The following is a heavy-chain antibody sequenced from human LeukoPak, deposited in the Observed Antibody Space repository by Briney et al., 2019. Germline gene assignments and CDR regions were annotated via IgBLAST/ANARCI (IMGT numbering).Heavy chain of an antibody. V-gene: IGHV3-21*06. D-gene: IGHD3-9*01. CDR1: GFTLSNYN. J-gene: IGHJ4*02. CDR3: ATAPYDVLTGYSPYYFDY. Sequence: PGGSLRLSCAASGFTLSNYNMNWVRQAPGKGLEWVSSISGGSTYIYYADSVKGRFTISRDNAKNSLYLQMNSLRAEDTAVYYCATAPYDVLTGYSPYYFDYWGQGTLVTVSS. CDR2: ISGGSTYI.